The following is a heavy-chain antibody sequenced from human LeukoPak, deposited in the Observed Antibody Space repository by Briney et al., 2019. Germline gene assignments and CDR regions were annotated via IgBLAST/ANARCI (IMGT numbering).Heavy chain of an antibody. CDR3: ARDRIAVAGRYYYYGMDV. V-gene: IGHV4-59*01. J-gene: IGHJ6*02. CDR1: GGSISSYY. CDR2: IYYSGST. D-gene: IGHD6-19*01. Sequence: SETLSLTCTVSGGSISSYYWSWIRQPPGKGLEWIGYIYYSGSTNYNPSLKSRVTISVDTSKNQFSLKLSSVTAADTAVYYCARDRIAVAGRYYYYGMDVWGQGTTVTVSS.